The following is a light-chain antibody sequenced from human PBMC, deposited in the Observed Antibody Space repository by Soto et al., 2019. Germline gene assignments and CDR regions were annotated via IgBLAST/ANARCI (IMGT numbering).Light chain of an antibody. V-gene: IGLV2-23*02. Sequence: QYALTQPASVSGSPGQSITISCTGTSSDVGSYNLVSWYQQHPGKVPKLMISEVTKRPSGVSNRFSGSKSGNTASLTISGLQAEDEADYYCCSYAGSGTYVVFGGGTKLTVL. J-gene: IGLJ2*01. CDR2: EVT. CDR3: CSYAGSGTYVV. CDR1: SSDVGSYNL.